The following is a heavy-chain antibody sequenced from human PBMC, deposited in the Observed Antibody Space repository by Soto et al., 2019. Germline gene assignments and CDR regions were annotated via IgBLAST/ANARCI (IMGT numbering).Heavy chain of an antibody. Sequence: GGFLRLSCAASGFTFSSYWMHWVRQSPGKGLVWVSRINTDGTTAYADNVKGRFTVSRDNAKSTLYLQMNSLSAEDTAVYYCVRGIGFYWGQGSLVTVSS. D-gene: IGHD1-26*01. CDR1: GFTFSSYW. CDR2: INTDGTT. CDR3: VRGIGFY. J-gene: IGHJ4*02. V-gene: IGHV3-74*01.